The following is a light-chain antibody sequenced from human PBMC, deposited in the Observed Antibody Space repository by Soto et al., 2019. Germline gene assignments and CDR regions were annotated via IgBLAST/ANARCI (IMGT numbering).Light chain of an antibody. J-gene: IGKJ1*01. CDR1: PSVSSY. CDR3: QQRSNWPRT. Sequence: EIVLTPSPATLSFSPGARAPLSCRASPSVSSYLAWYQQKPGQAPRLLIYDASNRATGIPARFSGSGSGTDFTLTISSLEPEDFAVYYCQQRSNWPRTFGQGTKVDIK. V-gene: IGKV3-11*01. CDR2: DAS.